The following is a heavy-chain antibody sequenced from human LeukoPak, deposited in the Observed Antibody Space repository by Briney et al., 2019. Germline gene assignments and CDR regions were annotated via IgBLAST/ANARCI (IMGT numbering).Heavy chain of an antibody. CDR2: INAGNGNT. J-gene: IGHJ4*02. CDR1: GYTFTSYA. Sequence: ASVKVSCKASGYTFTSYAMHWVRQAPGQRLEWMGWINAGNGNTKYSQKFQGRVTITRDTSASTAHMELSSLRSEDTAVYYCARERPYYFDYWGQGTLVTVSS. CDR3: ARERPYYFDY. V-gene: IGHV1-3*01.